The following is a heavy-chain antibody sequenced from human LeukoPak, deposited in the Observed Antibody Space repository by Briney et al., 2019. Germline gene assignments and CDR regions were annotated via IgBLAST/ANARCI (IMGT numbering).Heavy chain of an antibody. J-gene: IGHJ4*02. CDR2: THQYGGEN. D-gene: IGHD5-24*01. CDR3: ARWRWQQSEFDY. Sequence: GRSLRLSCAASGFTFSGYGMYGVRQAPGKGLEWVSSTHQYGGENHYADSVKGRFTISRDNAKNSVYLQMNSLRVEDTAVYYCARWRWQQSEFDYWGQGTLVTVSS. V-gene: IGHV3-7*01. CDR1: GFTFSGYG.